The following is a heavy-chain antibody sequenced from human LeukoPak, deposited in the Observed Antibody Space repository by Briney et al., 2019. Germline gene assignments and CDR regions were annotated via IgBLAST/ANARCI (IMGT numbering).Heavy chain of an antibody. CDR2: ISSNGNTI. CDR1: GFIFTDYY. CDR3: ARDSIHPFDF. D-gene: IGHD3-3*01. Sequence: GGSLSLSCAGSGFIFTDYYMTWIRQAPGKGLECLSYISSNGNTIKYADSVKGRFTISRDNTKNSVSLYMSSLRAEDTAVYYCARDSIHPFDFWGLGTLVTVSS. V-gene: IGHV3-11*04. J-gene: IGHJ4*02.